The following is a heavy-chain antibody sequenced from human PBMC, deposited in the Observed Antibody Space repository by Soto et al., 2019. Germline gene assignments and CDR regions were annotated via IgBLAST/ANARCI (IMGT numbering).Heavy chain of an antibody. Sequence: EVELVESGGGLVKPGGSLTLSCAASGFSFKNAWMNWVRQAPGKGLEWVGRIKNKIDGGTTDYAAFVKGRFTISRDASENTLYLHMNGLKTEDTGVYFCTGLWFGEIYNYWGQGSLVTVSS. CDR2: IKNKIDGGTT. CDR3: TGLWFGEIYNY. CDR1: GFSFKNAW. V-gene: IGHV3-15*07. J-gene: IGHJ4*01. D-gene: IGHD3-10*01.